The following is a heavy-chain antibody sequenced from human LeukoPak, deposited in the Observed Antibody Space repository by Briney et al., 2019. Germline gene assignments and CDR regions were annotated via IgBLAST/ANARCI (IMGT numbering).Heavy chain of an antibody. V-gene: IGHV3-64*01. D-gene: IGHD4-17*01. J-gene: IGHJ5*02. CDR3: ARENGDYVKWFDP. CDR2: ISSNGGST. CDR1: GFTFSSYA. Sequence: PGGSLRLSCAASGFTFSSYAMHWVRQAPGKGLEYVSAISSNGGSTYYANSVKGRFTISRDNSKNTLYLQMGSLRAEDMAVYYCARENGDYVKWFDPWGQGTLVTVSS.